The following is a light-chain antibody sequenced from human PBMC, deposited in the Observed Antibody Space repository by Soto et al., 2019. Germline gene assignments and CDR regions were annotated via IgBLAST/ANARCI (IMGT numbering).Light chain of an antibody. J-gene: IGKJ5*01. CDR3: QQRSNWPRT. V-gene: IGKV3-11*01. CDR2: DAS. Sequence: EIVLTQSPATLSFSPGERATLSCRASQSVSSYLAWYQQKPGQAPRLLIYDASNRATGIPARFSGSGSGTDFTLTISSLEPEDFAVYDCQQRSNWPRTFGQGTRLEI. CDR1: QSVSSY.